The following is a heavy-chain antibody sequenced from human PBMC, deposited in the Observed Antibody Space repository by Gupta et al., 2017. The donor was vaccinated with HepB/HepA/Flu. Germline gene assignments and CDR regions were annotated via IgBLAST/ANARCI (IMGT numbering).Heavy chain of an antibody. Sequence: SCQASGQIFSSYAISGVRQAPGQGLEWMGGIIPIFGTANYAQKFQGRVTITADKSTSTAYMELSSLRSEDTAVYYCARGPYYDFWSGPTHPIYYFDYWGQGTLVTVSS. CDR2: IIPIFGTA. D-gene: IGHD3-3*01. J-gene: IGHJ4*02. CDR1: GQIFSSYA. CDR3: ARGPYYDFWSGPTHPIYYFDY. V-gene: IGHV1-69*06.